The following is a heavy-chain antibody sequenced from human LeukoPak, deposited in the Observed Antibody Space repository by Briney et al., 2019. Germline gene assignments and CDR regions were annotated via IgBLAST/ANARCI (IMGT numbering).Heavy chain of an antibody. CDR2: IIPIFGTA. D-gene: IGHD4-17*01. CDR1: GYTFTGYY. V-gene: IGHV1-69*05. Sequence: SVKVSCKASGYTFTGYYVHWVRQAPGQGLEWMGRIIPIFGTANYAQKFQGRVTITTDESTSTAYMELSSLRSEDTAVYYCAKGDYSNSYNYWGQGTLVTVSS. CDR3: AKGDYSNSYNY. J-gene: IGHJ4*02.